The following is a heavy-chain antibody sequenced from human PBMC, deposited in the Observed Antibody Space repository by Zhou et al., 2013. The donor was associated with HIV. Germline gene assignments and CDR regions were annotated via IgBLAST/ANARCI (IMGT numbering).Heavy chain of an antibody. V-gene: IGHV1-18*01. Sequence: QAQLVQSAGEMKKPGASVRVSCKASGYNFGSYGINWVRQAPGQGLEWMGWITAYNGNTNYTRGRLTLTTDTSTNTAYMEMRSLRSDDTAVYYCVRDLLNIVMVPAVPFLDYWGEGTLVTVS. CDR3: VRDLLNIVMVPAVPFLDY. J-gene: IGHJ4*02. CDR2: ITAYNGNT. CDR1: GYNFGSYG. D-gene: IGHD2-21*02.